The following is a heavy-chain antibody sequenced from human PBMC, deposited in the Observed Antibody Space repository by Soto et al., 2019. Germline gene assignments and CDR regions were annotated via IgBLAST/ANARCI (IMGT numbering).Heavy chain of an antibody. D-gene: IGHD6-19*01. V-gene: IGHV1-69*08. J-gene: IGHJ6*02. CDR2: IIPILGKT. CDR1: GGTFSNYT. CDR3: ARGGTGWINV. Sequence: SVKVSCKASGGTFSNYTINWVRQAPGQGLEWMGRIIPILGKTDYEQKFQGRVTIIADKSTSTAYMELSSLSSADTAVYYCARGGTGWINVWGQGTTVTVSS.